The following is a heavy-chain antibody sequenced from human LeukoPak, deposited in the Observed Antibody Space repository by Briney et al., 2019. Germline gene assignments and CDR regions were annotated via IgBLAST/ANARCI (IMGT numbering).Heavy chain of an antibody. CDR2: IYYSGST. CDR1: GGSISSSSYY. J-gene: IGHJ4*02. D-gene: IGHD3-22*01. Sequence: KPSETLSLTCTVSGGSISSSSYYWGWIRPPPGKGLEWIGGIYYSGSTYYNPSLKSRVTISVDTSKNQFSLKLSSVTAADTAVYYCARHGSYYYDSSGYWAPNFDYWGQGTLVTVSS. CDR3: ARHGSYYYDSSGYWAPNFDY. V-gene: IGHV4-39*01.